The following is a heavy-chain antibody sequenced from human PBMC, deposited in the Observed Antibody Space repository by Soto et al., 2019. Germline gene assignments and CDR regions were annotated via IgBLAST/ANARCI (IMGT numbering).Heavy chain of an antibody. Sequence: GESLKISCKGSGYTFTDYWIGWVRQLPGKGLDWMGIIYPCDSDTRYSPSFQGHVTISAXXXIXXXYXQXXXLXASDTAMYYCARTDSSSWPTPFDYWGQGTLVAVSS. CDR3: ARTDSSSWPTPFDY. J-gene: IGHJ4*02. D-gene: IGHD6-13*01. CDR1: GYTFTDYW. CDR2: IYPCDSDT. V-gene: IGHV5-51*01.